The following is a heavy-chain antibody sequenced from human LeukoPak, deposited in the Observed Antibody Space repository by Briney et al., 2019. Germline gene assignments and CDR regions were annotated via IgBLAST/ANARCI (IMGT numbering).Heavy chain of an antibody. V-gene: IGHV3-7*03. CDR1: GFPFSSYS. Sequence: QPGGSLRLSCAASGFPFSSYSMTWVRQAPGKGLEWVANIKPDGTTKFYVDSVKGRFTISRDNALNSLYLQMNSLRAEDTAIYYCARSIPYGPTWYGRSDYWGQGTLVTVSS. J-gene: IGHJ4*02. CDR3: ARSIPYGPTWYGRSDY. CDR2: IKPDGTTK. D-gene: IGHD2-21*01.